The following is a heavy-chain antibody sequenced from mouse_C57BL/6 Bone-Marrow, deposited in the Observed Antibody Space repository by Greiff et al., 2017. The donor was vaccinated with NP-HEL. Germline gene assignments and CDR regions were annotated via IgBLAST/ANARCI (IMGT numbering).Heavy chain of an antibody. CDR2: INPNNGGT. J-gene: IGHJ4*01. CDR1: GYTFTDYN. CDR3: ARGDDYDGGVYAMDY. D-gene: IGHD2-4*01. Sequence: VQLKESGPELVKPGASVKMSCKASGYTFTDYNMHWVKQSHGKSLEWIGYINPNNGGTSYNQKFKGKATLTVNKSSSTAYKELRSLTSEDSAVYYCARGDDYDGGVYAMDYWGQGTSVTVSS. V-gene: IGHV1-22*01.